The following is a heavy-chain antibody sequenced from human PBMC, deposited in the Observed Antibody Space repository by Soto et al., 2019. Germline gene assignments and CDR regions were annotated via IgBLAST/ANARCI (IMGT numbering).Heavy chain of an antibody. V-gene: IGHV7-4-1*01. Sequence: ASVEGSCKASGYTCTSYAMNWVRQAPGQGLEWMGWINTNTGNPTYAQGFTGRFVFSLDTSVSTAYLQICSLKAEDTAVYYSATNSNMSSFDPWGQATLVTVSS. CDR3: ATNSNMSSFDP. J-gene: IGHJ5*02. CDR1: GYTCTSYA. D-gene: IGHD2-8*01. CDR2: INTNTGNP.